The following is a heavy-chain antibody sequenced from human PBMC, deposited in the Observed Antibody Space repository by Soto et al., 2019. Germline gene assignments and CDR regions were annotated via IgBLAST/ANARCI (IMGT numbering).Heavy chain of an antibody. CDR3: AKDPRGHDY. J-gene: IGHJ4*02. CDR2: ISASGDST. Sequence: PGGSLRLSCATSGVGFSNYGMSWVRQAPGKGLEWVSGISASGDSTYYADPVKGRFTISGDNSKRTLYLQMNSLRAEDTAIYYCAKDPRGHDYWGQGTQVTVSS. CDR1: GVGFSNYG. V-gene: IGHV3-23*01.